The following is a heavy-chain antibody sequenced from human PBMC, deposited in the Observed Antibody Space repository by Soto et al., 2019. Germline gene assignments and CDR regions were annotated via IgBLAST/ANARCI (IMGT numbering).Heavy chain of an antibody. CDR1: GYTFTSYG. V-gene: IGHV1-18*01. CDR3: ARVGYCSSTSCYEIDP. CDR2: ISAYNGNT. D-gene: IGHD2-2*01. Sequence: GASVKVSCKASGYTFTSYGISWVRQAPGQGLEWMGWISAYNGNTNYAQKLQGRVTMTTDTSTSTAYMELRSLRSDDTAVYYCARVGYCSSTSCYEIDPWGQGTLVTVSS. J-gene: IGHJ5*02.